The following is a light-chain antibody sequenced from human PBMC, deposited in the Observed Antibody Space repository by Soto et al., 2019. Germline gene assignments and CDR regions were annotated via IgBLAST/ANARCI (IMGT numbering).Light chain of an antibody. CDR1: SSDVGSYNL. CDR3: CSYAGSSTSGYV. Sequence: QSALTQPASVSGSPGQSITISCTGTSSDVGSYNLVSWYQQHPGKAPKLMIYEVSKRPSGVSNRFSGSKSGNTASLTISGLQAEDEADYSCCSYAGSSTSGYVFGTGTKVTAL. J-gene: IGLJ1*01. CDR2: EVS. V-gene: IGLV2-23*02.